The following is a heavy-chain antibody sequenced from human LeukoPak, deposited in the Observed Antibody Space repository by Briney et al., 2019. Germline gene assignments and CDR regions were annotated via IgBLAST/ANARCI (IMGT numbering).Heavy chain of an antibody. V-gene: IGHV1-2*02. Sequence: ASVKVSCKASGYTLTGSYMHWVRQAPGQGLEWMGWINPNSGGTNYAQKFQGRVTMTRDTSISTAYMELSRLRSDDTAVYYCARCSGGSCLKPLFDYWGQGTLVTVSS. D-gene: IGHD2-15*01. CDR3: ARCSGGSCLKPLFDY. J-gene: IGHJ4*02. CDR2: INPNSGGT. CDR1: GYTLTGSY.